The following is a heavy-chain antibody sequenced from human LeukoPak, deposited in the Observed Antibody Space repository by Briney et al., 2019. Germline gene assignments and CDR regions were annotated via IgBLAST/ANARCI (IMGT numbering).Heavy chain of an antibody. D-gene: IGHD3-16*01. CDR1: GGSISSSTYY. Sequence: TSETLSLTCTVSGGSISSSTYYWGWIRRPPGKGLEWIGSIYYSGSTYYNPSLKSRVTVSVDTSKNQFSPNLSSVTAADTAVYYCVRGSTLRHYQYWGQGTLVTVSS. CDR3: VRGSTLRHYQY. V-gene: IGHV4-39*01. J-gene: IGHJ4*02. CDR2: IYYSGST.